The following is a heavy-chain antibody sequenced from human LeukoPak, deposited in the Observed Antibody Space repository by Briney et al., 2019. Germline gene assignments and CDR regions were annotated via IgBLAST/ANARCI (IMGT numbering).Heavy chain of an antibody. J-gene: IGHJ4*02. Sequence: GGSQRLSCAASGFTFSSYWMSWVRQAPGKGREWVANIKQDGSKKNYVYSVKGRFTISRDNAKNSLYLQMNSLRVVDTAVYYCARFISLGGWGQGAPVTVSS. CDR1: GFTFSSYW. D-gene: IGHD3-10*01. CDR3: ARFISLGG. V-gene: IGHV3-7*01. CDR2: IKQDGSKK.